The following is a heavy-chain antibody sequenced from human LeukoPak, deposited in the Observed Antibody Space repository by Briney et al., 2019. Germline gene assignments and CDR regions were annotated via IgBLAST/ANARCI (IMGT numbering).Heavy chain of an antibody. CDR3: ARGRRVYDILTGYLDY. J-gene: IGHJ4*02. Sequence: ASVKVSCKASGYTFTDYYMHWVRQAPGQGLEWMGWINPNSGGTNYAQKFQGRVTMTRDTSISTAYMELSRLRSDDTAVYYCARGRRVYDILTGYLDYWGQGTLVTVSS. CDR2: INPNSGGT. V-gene: IGHV1-2*02. D-gene: IGHD3-9*01. CDR1: GYTFTDYY.